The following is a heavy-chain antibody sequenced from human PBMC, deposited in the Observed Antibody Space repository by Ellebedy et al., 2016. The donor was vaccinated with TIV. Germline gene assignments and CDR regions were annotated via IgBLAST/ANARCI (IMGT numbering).Heavy chain of an antibody. V-gene: IGHV3-23*01. Sequence: GESLKISCATSGFIFSDYAISWVRQPPGKGLEWVSTLSGRGESTFAADSVKGRFTISLDFSKRTVYLQMNSLRVEDTAVYFCATRGHSIGWFADWGQGTLVTVSS. CDR3: ATRGHSIGWFAD. J-gene: IGHJ5*02. CDR1: GFIFSDYA. D-gene: IGHD3-22*01. CDR2: LSGRGEST.